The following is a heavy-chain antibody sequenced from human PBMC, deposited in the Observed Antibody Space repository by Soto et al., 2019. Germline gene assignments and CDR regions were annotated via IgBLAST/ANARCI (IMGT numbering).Heavy chain of an antibody. CDR3: ARAGYYESSGYDGFDN. CDR2: IDPRAGST. CDR1: GYTFTTYY. Sequence: ASVKVSCKASGYTFTTYYMHWIRHAPGQGLEWMGIIDPRAGSTSHAQKFQGRVTMTRDTSTSTVYMDLRSLRSEDTAVYYCARAGYYESSGYDGFDNWGQGTMVTVSS. D-gene: IGHD3-22*01. J-gene: IGHJ3*02. V-gene: IGHV1-46*01.